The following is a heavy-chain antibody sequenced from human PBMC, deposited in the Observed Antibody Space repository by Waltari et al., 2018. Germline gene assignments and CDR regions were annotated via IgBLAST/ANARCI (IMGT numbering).Heavy chain of an antibody. CDR1: GGSLSSGGYS. V-gene: IGHV4-31*03. Sequence: VQLQESGPGLVTPSQTLSLTCTVSGGSLSSGGYSWSWIRQHPGKGLEWIGYIYYSGSTYYNPSLNSRVTISVDTSKNQCSLKLSSVTAADTAVYYCARSYSSSSLLDYWGQGTLVTVSS. CDR3: ARSYSSSSLLDY. CDR2: IYYSGST. D-gene: IGHD6-6*01. J-gene: IGHJ4*02.